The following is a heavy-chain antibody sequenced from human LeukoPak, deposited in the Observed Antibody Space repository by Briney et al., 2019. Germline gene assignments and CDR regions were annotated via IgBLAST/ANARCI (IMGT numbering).Heavy chain of an antibody. V-gene: IGHV3-7*01. D-gene: IGHD3-22*01. CDR1: GFTFSTYW. CDR3: ARDSSGYQ. J-gene: IGHJ4*02. Sequence: PRGSLRLSCAASGFTFSTYWMSGVRQAPGKGLEWVANIKEDGSEKYYGDSVKGRFTISRDNAKNSLYLQMNSLRAEDTAVYYCARDSSGYQWGQGTLVTVSS. CDR2: IKEDGSEK.